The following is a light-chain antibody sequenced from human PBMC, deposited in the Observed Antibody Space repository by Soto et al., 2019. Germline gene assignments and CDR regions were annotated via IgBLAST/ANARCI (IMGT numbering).Light chain of an antibody. CDR3: GSDTTSRV. Sequence: QSALTQPASVSGSPGQSITISCTATSSDVGGYNYVSWYQQHPGKAPKLMIYEVSNRPSGFSNRFSGSKSGNTASLTISGLQAEDEADYYCGSDTTSRVFGGGTKLTVL. V-gene: IGLV2-14*01. CDR2: EVS. CDR1: SSDVGGYNY. J-gene: IGLJ3*02.